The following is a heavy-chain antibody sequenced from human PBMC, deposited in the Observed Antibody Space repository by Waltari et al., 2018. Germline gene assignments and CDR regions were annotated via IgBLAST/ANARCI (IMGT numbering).Heavy chain of an antibody. J-gene: IGHJ4*02. CDR3: AKDSAVASVNYFDY. CDR2: ITGSGTGT. CDR1: GLTFTSYA. Sequence: DVQLLESGGGLVQPGGSLRLSCAAYGLTFTSYARGWVRQAPGKGLEWVSGITGSGTGTYYTQSVKGRFTISRDNSKNTVYLQMNSLRAEDTALYYCAKDSAVASVNYFDYWGQGALVTVSS. V-gene: IGHV3-23*01.